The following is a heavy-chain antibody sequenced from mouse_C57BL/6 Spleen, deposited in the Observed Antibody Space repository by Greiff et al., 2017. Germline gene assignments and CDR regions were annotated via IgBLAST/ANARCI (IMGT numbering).Heavy chain of an antibody. CDR2: IPPSDSDT. Sequence: VQLQQSGAELVKPGASVKVSCKASGYTFTSYWMHWVKQRPGQGLEWIGRIPPSDSDTNYNQKFKGKATLTVDKSASTASMQLSSLTSEDSAVYYCAIYYGNYNAYWGQGTLVTVSA. J-gene: IGHJ3*01. D-gene: IGHD2-1*01. CDR1: GYTFTSYW. V-gene: IGHV1-74*01. CDR3: AIYYGNYNAY.